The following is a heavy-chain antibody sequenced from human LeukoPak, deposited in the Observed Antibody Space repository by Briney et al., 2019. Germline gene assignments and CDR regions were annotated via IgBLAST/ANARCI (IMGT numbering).Heavy chain of an antibody. CDR3: ARVIAAAGYYYYYYYMDV. V-gene: IGHV1-8*01. Sequence: ASVKVSCKASGYTFTSYDINWARQATGQGLEWMGWMNPNSGNTGYAQKFQGRVTMTRNTSISTAYMELSSLRSEDTAVYYCARVIAAAGYYYYYYYMDVWGKGTTVTVSS. CDR1: GYTFTSYD. CDR2: MNPNSGNT. J-gene: IGHJ6*03. D-gene: IGHD6-13*01.